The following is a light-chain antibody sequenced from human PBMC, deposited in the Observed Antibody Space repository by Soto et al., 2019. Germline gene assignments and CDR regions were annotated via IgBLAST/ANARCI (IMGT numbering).Light chain of an antibody. J-gene: IGKJ4*01. CDR2: GAS. V-gene: IGKV3D-15*01. Sequence: EIVMTQSPATLSVSPGERATLSCRASQSVSSNLAWYQQKPGQAPRLLIYGASTRATGIPARFSGSGSGTEFTLTISSLQSEDFAVYYCQQYNNWLTFGRGTKVEIK. CDR3: QQYNNWLT. CDR1: QSVSSN.